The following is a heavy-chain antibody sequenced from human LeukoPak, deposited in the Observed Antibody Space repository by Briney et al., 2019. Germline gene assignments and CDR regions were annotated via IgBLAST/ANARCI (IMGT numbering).Heavy chain of an antibody. J-gene: IGHJ5*02. CDR3: ARGNWNYASFWFDP. CDR1: GGSISSYY. D-gene: IGHD1-7*01. Sequence: SETLSLTCTVSGGSISSYYWSWIRQPPGKGLEWIGYISYSGSTNYNPPLNTRVSISVETSKNQFSLKLSSVTAADTAVYYCARGNWNYASFWFDPWGQGTLVTVSS. CDR2: ISYSGST. V-gene: IGHV4-59*01.